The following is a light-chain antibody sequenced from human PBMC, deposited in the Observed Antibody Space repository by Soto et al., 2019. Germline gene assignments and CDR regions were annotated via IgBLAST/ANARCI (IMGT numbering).Light chain of an antibody. CDR1: SGTNY. CDR2: RNN. CDR3: AAWDDGLSGFYV. V-gene: IGLV1-47*01. Sequence: QSVLTQSPSASGTPGQTVTISCSGSSGTNYVYWYQQLPGTAPKLLIYRNNQRPSGVPDRFSGSKSGTSASLAISGLRSEDEADYYCAAWDDGLSGFYVFGTGTKLTVL. J-gene: IGLJ1*01.